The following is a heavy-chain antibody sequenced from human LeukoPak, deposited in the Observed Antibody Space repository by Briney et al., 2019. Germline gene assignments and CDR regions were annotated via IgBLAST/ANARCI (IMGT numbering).Heavy chain of an antibody. V-gene: IGHV3-7*01. CDR3: AREVQGMDV. Sequence: QSGGSLRLSCAASGFTFSGYWMSWVRQAPGKGLEWVANIKQDGSEKYYVDSVKGRFTISRDNAKNSLYLQMNSLRAEDTAVYYCAREVQGMDVWGQGTTVTVSS. J-gene: IGHJ6*02. D-gene: IGHD1-1*01. CDR1: GFTFSGYW. CDR2: IKQDGSEK.